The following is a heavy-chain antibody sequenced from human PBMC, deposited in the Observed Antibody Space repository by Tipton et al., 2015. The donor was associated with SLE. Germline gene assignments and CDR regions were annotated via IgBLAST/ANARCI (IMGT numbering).Heavy chain of an antibody. CDR2: IFYTGNT. CDR1: GASISSSNYY. V-gene: IGHV4-39*07. D-gene: IGHD2-21*01. Sequence: TLSLTCSVSGASISSSNYYWVWIRQLPGKGLEWIGGIFYTGNTFYTPSLKSRVTISFDTSKNQFSLRLNPVTAADTAVYYCASPYCGPNCYGFEYCGQGIRVTVSS. J-gene: IGHJ4*02. CDR3: ASPYCGPNCYGFEY.